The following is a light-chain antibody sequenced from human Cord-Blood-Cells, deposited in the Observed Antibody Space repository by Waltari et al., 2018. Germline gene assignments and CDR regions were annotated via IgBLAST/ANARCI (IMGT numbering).Light chain of an antibody. CDR3: QQRSNWPPT. CDR1: QSVSSY. CDR2: DAS. V-gene: IGKV3-11*01. Sequence: EIVLTQSPATLSLSPGERATLSCRASQSVSSYLAWDQQKPGQAPRLLIYDASNRATGIPARFGGSGSGTDFTLTISSLEPEDFAVYYCQQRSNWPPTFGPGTKVDIK. J-gene: IGKJ3*01.